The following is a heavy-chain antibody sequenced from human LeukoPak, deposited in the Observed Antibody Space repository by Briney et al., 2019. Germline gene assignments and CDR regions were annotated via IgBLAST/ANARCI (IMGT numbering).Heavy chain of an antibody. V-gene: IGHV3-23*01. Sequence: GSLRLSCAAPGFTFSSYAMTWVRQAPGKGLEWVSTLASTGSDTYYADSVKGRFTISRDNSKNTLYLQMNSLRAEDTAVYYCARDGDGAFDIWGQGTMVTVSS. CDR3: ARDGDGAFDI. J-gene: IGHJ3*02. CDR2: LASTGSDT. CDR1: GFTFSSYA. D-gene: IGHD7-27*01.